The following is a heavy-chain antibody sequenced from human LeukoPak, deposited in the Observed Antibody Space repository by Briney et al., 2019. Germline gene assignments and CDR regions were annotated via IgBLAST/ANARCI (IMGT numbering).Heavy chain of an antibody. CDR3: ARMFGNSRSY. J-gene: IGHJ4*02. CDR2: ITSSNNI. Sequence: GGSLRLSCAASGFTFSNYAMNWVRQAPGKGLECVSSITSSNNIYYADSVKGRLTISRDNAQNSLYLQMNSLRAEDTAVYYCARMFGNSRSYWGQGTLVTVSS. V-gene: IGHV3-69-1*01. D-gene: IGHD3-10*02. CDR1: GFTFSNYA.